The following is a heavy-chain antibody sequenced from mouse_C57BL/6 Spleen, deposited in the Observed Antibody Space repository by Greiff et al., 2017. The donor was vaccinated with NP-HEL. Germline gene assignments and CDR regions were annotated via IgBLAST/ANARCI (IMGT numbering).Heavy chain of an antibody. CDR2: IDPSDSET. CDR3: ARGDYYGSSYWFAY. CDR1: GYTFTSYW. D-gene: IGHD1-1*01. Sequence: QVQLKQPGAELVRPGSSVKLSCKASGYTFTSYWMHWVKQRPIQGLEWIGNIDPSDSETHYNQKFKDKATLTVDKSSSTAYMQLSSLTSEDSAVYYCARGDYYGSSYWFAYWGQGTLVTVSA. J-gene: IGHJ3*01. V-gene: IGHV1-52*01.